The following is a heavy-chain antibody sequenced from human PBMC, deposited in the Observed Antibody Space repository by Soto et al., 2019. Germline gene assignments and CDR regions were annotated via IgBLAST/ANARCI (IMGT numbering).Heavy chain of an antibody. CDR2: ISAYNGNT. CDR1: GYTFTSYG. J-gene: IGHJ5*01. V-gene: IGHV1-18*01. D-gene: IGHD4-17*01. Sequence: ASLKVSCKASGYTFTSYGISWVRQAPGQGLEWMGWISAYNGNTNCAQKLQGRVTMTTDTSTSTAYMELRSLRSDDTAVYYCARDNGRSDDDCGASGWLDSWDQGTLITVSS. CDR3: ARDNGRSDDDCGASGWLDS.